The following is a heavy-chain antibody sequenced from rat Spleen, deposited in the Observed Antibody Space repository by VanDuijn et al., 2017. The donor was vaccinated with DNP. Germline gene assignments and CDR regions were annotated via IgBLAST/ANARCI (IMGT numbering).Heavy chain of an antibody. V-gene: IGHV5-27*01. CDR2: IGSPAYAP. Sequence: EVQLVESGGGLVQPGRSLKLSCAASGFTFSAYYVAWVRQAPAKGLEWVAYIGSPAYAPYYGDSVKGRFTISRDNAKSTLYLQMESLRSEDTATYYCAKDKAYAPFAYWGQGTLVTVSS. CDR3: AKDKAYAPFAY. J-gene: IGHJ3*01. D-gene: IGHD1-11*01. CDR1: GFTFSAYY.